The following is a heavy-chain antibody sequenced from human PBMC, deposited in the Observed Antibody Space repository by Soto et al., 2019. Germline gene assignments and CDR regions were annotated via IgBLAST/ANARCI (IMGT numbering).Heavy chain of an antibody. D-gene: IGHD3-3*01. CDR2: IYYSGST. CDR1: GGSISSYY. J-gene: IGHJ6*02. Sequence: SETLSLTCTVSGGSISSYYWSWIRQPPGKGLEWIGYIYYSGSTNYNPSLKSRVTISVDTSKNQFSLKLSSVTAADTAVYYCARALEEYYDFWSGYPSYYYYYGMDVWGQGTTVTVSS. CDR3: ARALEEYYDFWSGYPSYYYYYGMDV. V-gene: IGHV4-59*12.